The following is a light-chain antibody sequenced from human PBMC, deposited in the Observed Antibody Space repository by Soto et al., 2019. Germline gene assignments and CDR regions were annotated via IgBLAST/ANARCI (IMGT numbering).Light chain of an antibody. V-gene: IGKV3-20*01. Sequence: EIVLTQSPGTLSLSPGERATLSCRASQSVSRSDLAWYQQKPGQAPRLLIYDASNRATGIPGRFSGSGSGTDFTLTISRLEPEDFAVYYCQQYGSSPITFGQGTRLEIK. CDR3: QQYGSSPIT. CDR2: DAS. J-gene: IGKJ5*01. CDR1: QSVSRSD.